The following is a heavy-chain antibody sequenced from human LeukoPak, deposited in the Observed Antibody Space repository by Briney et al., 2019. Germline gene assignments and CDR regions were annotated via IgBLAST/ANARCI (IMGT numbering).Heavy chain of an antibody. CDR3: AKGGDAFDY. J-gene: IGHJ4*02. V-gene: IGHV3-23*01. CDR2: ISGSGGST. D-gene: IGHD3-16*01. CDR1: GNYW. Sequence: GGSLRLSCAASGNYWMHWVRQAPGKGLEWVSAISGSGGSTYYADSVKGRFTISRDNSKNTLYLQMNSLRAEDAAVYYCAKGGDAFDYWGQGTLVTVSS.